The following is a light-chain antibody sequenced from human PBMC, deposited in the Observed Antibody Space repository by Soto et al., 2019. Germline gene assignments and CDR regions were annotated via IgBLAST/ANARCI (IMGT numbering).Light chain of an antibody. V-gene: IGKV4-1*01. Sequence: IVMTHISFFLALSKDERATINCKSSQSVLYSSNNKNYLGWFQHKPGQPPKLLLYWASTRESGVPDRFSGSGSGTDFTLTISRLEPEDFAVYYWQQYGSLITFG. J-gene: IGKJ5*01. CDR1: QSVLYSSNNKNY. CDR2: WAS. CDR3: QQYGSLIT.